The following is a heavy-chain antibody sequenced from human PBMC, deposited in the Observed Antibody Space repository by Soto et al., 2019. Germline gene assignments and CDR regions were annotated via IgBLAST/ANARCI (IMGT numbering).Heavy chain of an antibody. V-gene: IGHV4-39*01. D-gene: IGHD6-25*01. CDR1: GGSITISSHF. Sequence: SETLSLTCTVSGGSITISSHFWGWVRQPPGKGLEWIGTIYFTGNTYYTPSLKSRLTMSIDTSKNEFSLRLNSVTAADTAVYYCAGQTFTIAAASYGRSNWFDPW. J-gene: IGHJ5*02. CDR2: IYFTGNT. CDR3: AGQTFTIAAASYGRSNWFDP.